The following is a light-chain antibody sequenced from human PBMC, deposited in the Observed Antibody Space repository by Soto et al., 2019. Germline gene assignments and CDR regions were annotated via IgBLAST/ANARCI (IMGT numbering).Light chain of an antibody. CDR1: QSVSSSY. Sequence: EIVLTQSPGTLSLSPGERATLSCRASQSVSSSYLAWYQQKPGQAPRLLIYGASSRATGIPDRFSGSGSGTDFTLPISRLEPEDFAVYYCQHKITFGPGTKVEIK. J-gene: IGKJ3*01. CDR3: QHKIT. CDR2: GAS. V-gene: IGKV3-20*01.